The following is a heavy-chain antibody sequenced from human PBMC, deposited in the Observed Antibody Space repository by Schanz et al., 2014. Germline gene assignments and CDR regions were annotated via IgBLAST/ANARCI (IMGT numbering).Heavy chain of an antibody. D-gene: IGHD5-18*01. CDR1: GGTFSSYT. Sequence: QLQLVQSGAEVKKPGSSVKVSCKLSGGTFSSYTISWMRQAPGQGLEWMGKIIPVLNIATYAQRFQGRVTITADKSTSTAYMELTSLRSEDTAVYYCTRGGYSYALSAFDIWGQGTMVTVSS. V-gene: IGHV1-69*02. CDR2: IIPVLNIA. J-gene: IGHJ3*02. CDR3: TRGGYSYALSAFDI.